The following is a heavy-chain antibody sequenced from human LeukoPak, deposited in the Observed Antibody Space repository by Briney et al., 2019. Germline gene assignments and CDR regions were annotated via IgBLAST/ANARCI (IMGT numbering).Heavy chain of an antibody. CDR3: TTNYGSGSYLSPNFDT. CDR2: IKSKTDGGTT. J-gene: IGHJ4*02. V-gene: IGHV3-15*01. D-gene: IGHD3-10*01. CDR1: GFTSSHAW. Sequence: GGSLRLSCAASGFTSSHAWMNWVRQAPGKGLEWVGRIKSKTDGGTTDYAAPVKGRSTISRDDSENTLYLQMSSLKTEDTAVYYCTTNYGSGSYLSPNFDTWGQGTLVTVSS.